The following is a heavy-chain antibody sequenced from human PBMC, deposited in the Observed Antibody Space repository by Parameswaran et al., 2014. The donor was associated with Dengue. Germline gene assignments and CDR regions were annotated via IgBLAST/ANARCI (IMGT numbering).Heavy chain of an antibody. CDR3: ARVARIAAAGSHYYYYMDV. CDR2: ISSSSSYI. V-gene: IGHV3-21*03. J-gene: IGHJ6*03. D-gene: IGHD6-13*01. CDR1: GFTFSDYY. Sequence: GSLSLSCAASGFTFSDYYMNWVRQAPGKGLEWVSSISSSSSYIYYADSVKGRFTISRDNAKNSLYLQMNSLRAEDTAVYYCARVARIAAAGSHYYYYMDVWGKGTTVTVSS.